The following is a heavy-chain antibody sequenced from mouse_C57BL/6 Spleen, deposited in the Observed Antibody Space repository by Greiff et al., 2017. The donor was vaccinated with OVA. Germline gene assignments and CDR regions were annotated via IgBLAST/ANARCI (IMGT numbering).Heavy chain of an antibody. V-gene: IGHV5-9*01. D-gene: IGHD2-14*01. Sequence: EVKLMESGGGLVKPGGSLKLSCAASGFTFSSYTMSWVRQTPEKRLEWVATISGGGGNTYYPDSVKGRFTISRDNAKNTLYLQMSSLRSEDTALYYCARHAGYEGYFDYWGQDTTLTVSS. CDR3: ARHAGYEGYFDY. J-gene: IGHJ2*01. CDR1: GFTFSSYT. CDR2: ISGGGGNT.